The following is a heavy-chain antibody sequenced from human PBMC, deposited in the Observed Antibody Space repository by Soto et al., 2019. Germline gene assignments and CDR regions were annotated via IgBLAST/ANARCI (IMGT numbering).Heavy chain of an antibody. Sequence: SGGSLRLSCAASGFTFSNAWMNWVRQAPGKGLEWVGRIKSKTDGGTTDYAAPVKGRFTISGDDSKSTLYLQMNSLKTEDTAVYYCTTDSYFGGPYYDFWSGYSDFWGQGTLVTVSS. J-gene: IGHJ4*02. CDR3: TTDSYFGGPYYDFWSGYSDF. CDR1: GFTFSNAW. D-gene: IGHD3-3*01. V-gene: IGHV3-15*07. CDR2: IKSKTDGGTT.